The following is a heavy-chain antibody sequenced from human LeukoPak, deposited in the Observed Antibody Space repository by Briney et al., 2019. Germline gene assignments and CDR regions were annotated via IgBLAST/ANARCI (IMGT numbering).Heavy chain of an antibody. CDR3: AREEGGNSYYYYYMDV. J-gene: IGHJ6*03. Sequence: GGSLRLSCAASGFTFSSYIMNWVRQAPGKGLEWVSSISSSSSYIYYADSVKGRFTISRDNAKNSLYLQMNSLRAEDTAVYYCAREEGGNSYYYYYMDVWGKGTTVTVSS. CDR2: ISSSSSYI. CDR1: GFTFSSYI. D-gene: IGHD4-23*01. V-gene: IGHV3-21*01.